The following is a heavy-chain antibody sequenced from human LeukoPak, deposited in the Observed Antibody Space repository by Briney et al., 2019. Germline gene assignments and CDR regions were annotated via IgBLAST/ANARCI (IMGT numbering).Heavy chain of an antibody. Sequence: SETLSLTCSVSGGSLSSYYRSWIRQSAGKGLEWIGRIYPSGTTNYNPSLKSRVTVSLDTSKNHFSLNLSSVTAADTAMYYCAREEFCNGGGCSFDSWGQGALVTVSS. CDR3: AREEFCNGGGCSFDS. CDR1: GGSLSSYY. D-gene: IGHD2-15*01. CDR2: IYPSGTT. V-gene: IGHV4-4*07. J-gene: IGHJ4*02.